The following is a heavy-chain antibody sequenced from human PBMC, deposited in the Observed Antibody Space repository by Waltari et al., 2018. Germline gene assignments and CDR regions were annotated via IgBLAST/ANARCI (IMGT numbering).Heavy chain of an antibody. V-gene: IGHV3-23*03. CDR3: AKALTMVRGVATGGDY. Sequence: EVQLLESGGGLVQPGGSLRLSCAASGFTFSSYAMSWVRQAPGKGLEWVSVIYSGGSTYYADSVKGRFTISRDNSKNTLYLQMNSLRAEDTSVYYCAKALTMVRGVATGGDYWGQGTLVTVSS. CDR1: GFTFSSYA. D-gene: IGHD3-10*01. J-gene: IGHJ4*02. CDR2: IYSGGST.